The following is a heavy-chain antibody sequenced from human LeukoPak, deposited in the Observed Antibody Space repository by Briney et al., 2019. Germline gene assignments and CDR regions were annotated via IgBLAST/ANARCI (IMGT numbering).Heavy chain of an antibody. CDR2: ITSRSGYT. V-gene: IGHV3-21*01. CDR1: GFTFSSDT. D-gene: IGHD6-13*01. CDR3: GRERDIST. J-gene: IGHJ5*02. Sequence: GGSLRLSCAASGFTFSSDTMNWVRQAPGKGLEWVSSITSRSGYTYYADSVKGRFTISRDNAEESLYLHMNSLRGEDTAIYYRGRERDISTWGQGTLVTVYS.